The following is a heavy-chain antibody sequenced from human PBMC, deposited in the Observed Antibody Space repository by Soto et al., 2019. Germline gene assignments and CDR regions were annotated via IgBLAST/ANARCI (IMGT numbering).Heavy chain of an antibody. CDR3: ARGGSSGWYKTLTLFDD. D-gene: IGHD6-19*01. Sequence: ASVKVSCKASGYTFTSYYMHWVRQAPGQGPEWMGIINPSGGSTSYAQKFQGRVTMTRDTSTSTVYMELSSLRSEDTAVYYCARGGSSGWYKTLTLFDDWGQGTLVTVSS. CDR1: GYTFTSYY. CDR2: INPSGGST. J-gene: IGHJ4*02. V-gene: IGHV1-46*03.